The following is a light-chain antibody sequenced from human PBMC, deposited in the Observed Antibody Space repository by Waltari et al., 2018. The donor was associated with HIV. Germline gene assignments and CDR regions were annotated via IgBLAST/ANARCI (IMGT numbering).Light chain of an antibody. V-gene: IGLV2-23*01. CDR3: CSYAGSSTVV. Sequence: QSALTQPASVSGSPGQSITVSCTGTSRDVGGTGFVSWYQQHPGKAPKLVVYEGSKRPSGVSNRFSGSKSGNTASLTISGLQAEDEANYYCCSYAGSSTVVFGGGTKLTVL. J-gene: IGLJ3*02. CDR1: SRDVGGTGF. CDR2: EGS.